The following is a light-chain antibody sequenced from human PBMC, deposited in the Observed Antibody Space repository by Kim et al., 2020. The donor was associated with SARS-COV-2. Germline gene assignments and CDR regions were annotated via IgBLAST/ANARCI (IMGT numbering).Light chain of an antibody. CDR1: SSDVGAYDF. J-gene: IGLJ2*01. CDR2: DVS. CDR3: VSYSSTTTVL. V-gene: IGLV2-14*03. Sequence: QSALTQPASVSGSPGQSITISCTGTSSDVGAYDFVSWYQQHPGTAPKLIIYDVSHRPSGVSNRFSGSKSGNTASLTISGLQAEDEADYYCVSYSSTTTVLFGGGTQLTVL.